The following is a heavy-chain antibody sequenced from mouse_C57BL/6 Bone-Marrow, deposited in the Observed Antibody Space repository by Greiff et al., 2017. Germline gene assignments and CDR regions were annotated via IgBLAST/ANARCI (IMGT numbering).Heavy chain of an antibody. D-gene: IGHD3-2*02. CDR2: IYPGSGST. J-gene: IGHJ3*01. CDR3: VRRGGRQLRRRTRLYAY. V-gene: IGHV1-55*01. Sequence: VQLQQPGAELVKPGASVKMSCKASGYTFTSYWITWVKQRPGKGLEWIGDIYPGSGSTNYNEKFKSKATLTVDTSSSAAYMQLSSLTSEYSAVYCCVRRGGRQLRRRTRLYAYWYQGTLVTVTA. CDR1: GYTFTSYW.